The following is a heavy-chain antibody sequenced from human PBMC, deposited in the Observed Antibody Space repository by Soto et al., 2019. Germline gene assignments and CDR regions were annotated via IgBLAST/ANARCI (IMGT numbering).Heavy chain of an antibody. D-gene: IGHD3-16*02. J-gene: IGHJ5*02. CDR1: GFTVSSSY. Sequence: GGSLRLSCAASGFTVSSSYMSWVRQAPGQGLEWVLVIYSGGSTYYADSVKGRFTISRDNSKNTLYLQMNSLRAEDTAVYYCAREFSDYVWGSYRFNWFAPWGQGTLVTVSS. V-gene: IGHV3-66*01. CDR3: AREFSDYVWGSYRFNWFAP. CDR2: IYSGGST.